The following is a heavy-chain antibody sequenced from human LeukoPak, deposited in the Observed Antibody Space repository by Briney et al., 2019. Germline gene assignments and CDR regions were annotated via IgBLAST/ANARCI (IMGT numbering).Heavy chain of an antibody. CDR1: GLTFSSYG. CDR2: IWYDGSNK. Sequence: GRSLRLSCAASGLTFSSYGMHWVRQAPGKGLEWVAVIWYDGSNKYYADSVEGRFTISRDNSKNTLYLQMNSLRAEDRAVYYCARGGGYCSSTSCYRPYYFDYWGQGTLVTVSS. V-gene: IGHV3-33*01. J-gene: IGHJ4*02. D-gene: IGHD2-2*01. CDR3: ARGGGYCSSTSCYRPYYFDY.